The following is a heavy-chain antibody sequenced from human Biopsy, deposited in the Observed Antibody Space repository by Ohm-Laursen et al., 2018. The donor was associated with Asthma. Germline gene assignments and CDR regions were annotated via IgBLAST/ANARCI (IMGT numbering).Heavy chain of an antibody. CDR3: ARAVSSSSYWYFDL. J-gene: IGHJ2*01. V-gene: IGHV4-39*02. D-gene: IGHD6-6*01. CDR1: GDAMSTSGSY. CDR2: IYYSGRT. Sequence: SETLSLTCIVSGDAMSTSGSYWGWIRQSPGKGLEWIGSIYYSGRTYYNPSLESRVTISADTSKNHFSLKGTSVTAADTAVYYCARAVSSSSYWYFDLWGRGDLVTVSS.